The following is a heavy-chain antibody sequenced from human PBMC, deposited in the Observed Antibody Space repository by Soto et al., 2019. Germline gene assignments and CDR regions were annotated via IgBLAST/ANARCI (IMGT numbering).Heavy chain of an antibody. V-gene: IGHV3-48*02. D-gene: IGHD3-22*01. J-gene: IGHJ3*01. CDR1: GFTFSSYS. Sequence: GGSLRLSCAASGFTFSSYSMNWVRQAPGKGLEWVSYISSSSSTIYYADSVKGRFTISRDNAKNSLYLQMNSLRDEDTAVYYCARASGYDSSGYYFPDAFDFWGQGIMVTVSS. CDR3: ARASGYDSSGYYFPDAFDF. CDR2: ISSSSSTI.